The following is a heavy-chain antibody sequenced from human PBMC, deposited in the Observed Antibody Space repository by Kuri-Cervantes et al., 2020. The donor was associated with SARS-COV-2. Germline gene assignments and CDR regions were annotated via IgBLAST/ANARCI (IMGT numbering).Heavy chain of an antibody. CDR3: ATGTTSGWYRRDFDF. V-gene: IGHV3-23*01. Sequence: GGSLRLSCAASGFTFSSYAMSWVRQAPGKGLEWVSAISGSGGSTYYADSVKGRFTISRDNSKNTLHLQMNSLKSEDTGVYYCATGTTSGWYRRDFDFWGQGTLVTVSS. D-gene: IGHD6-19*01. CDR1: GFTFSSYA. CDR2: ISGSGGST. J-gene: IGHJ4*02.